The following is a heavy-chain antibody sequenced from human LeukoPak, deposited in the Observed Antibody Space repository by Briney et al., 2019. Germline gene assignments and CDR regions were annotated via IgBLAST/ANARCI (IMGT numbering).Heavy chain of an antibody. CDR1: GYTFTSCG. D-gene: IGHD2-2*01. Sequence: ASVKVSCKASGYTFTSCGISWVRQAPGQGLEWMGWISAYNGNTNYAQKLQGRVTMTTDTSTSTAYMELRSLRSDDTAVYYCAKGVTGNGGVVVPAAPTTPRFDYWGQGTLVTVSS. J-gene: IGHJ4*02. CDR2: ISAYNGNT. CDR3: AKGVTGNGGVVVPAAPTTPRFDY. V-gene: IGHV1-18*01.